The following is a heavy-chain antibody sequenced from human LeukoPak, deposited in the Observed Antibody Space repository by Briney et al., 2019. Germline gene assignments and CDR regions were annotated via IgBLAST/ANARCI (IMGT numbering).Heavy chain of an antibody. J-gene: IGHJ4*02. Sequence: ASVKVSCTASGYTFTSYDINWVRQATGQGLEWMGWMNPNSGNAGYAQKFQGRVTMTRNTSISTAYMELSSLRSDDTAVYYCARTSYYVDIAATIPYGIYYFDYWGQGTLVTVSS. CDR2: MNPNSGNA. CDR1: GYTFTSYD. D-gene: IGHD5-12*01. V-gene: IGHV1-8*01. CDR3: ARTSYYVDIAATIPYGIYYFDY.